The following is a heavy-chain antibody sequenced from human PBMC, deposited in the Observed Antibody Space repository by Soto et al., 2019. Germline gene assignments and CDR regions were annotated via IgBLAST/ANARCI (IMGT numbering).Heavy chain of an antibody. CDR2: ISYDGSNK. CDR1: GFTFSSYG. Sequence: QVQLVESGGGVVQPGRSLRLSCAASGFTFSSYGMHWVRQAPGKGLEWVAVISYDGSNKYYADSVKGRFTISRDNSKNPLYLQMNSLRAEDTAVYYCASPTTTAMVTLLDYWGQGTLVTVSS. D-gene: IGHD5-18*01. J-gene: IGHJ4*02. CDR3: ASPTTTAMVTLLDY. V-gene: IGHV3-30*03.